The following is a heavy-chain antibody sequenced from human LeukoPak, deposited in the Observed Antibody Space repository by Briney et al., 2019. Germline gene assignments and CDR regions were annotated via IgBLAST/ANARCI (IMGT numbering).Heavy chain of an antibody. V-gene: IGHV3-48*03. Sequence: GGSLRLSCAASGFTFSDYEINWVRQAPGKGLEWVSSISGGGSTIKYADSVKGRLTISGDNAKNSVYLQMNSLRVEDTAVYHCARAFDVWGQGTMVTISS. CDR2: ISGGGSTI. CDR1: GFTFSDYE. CDR3: ARAFDV. J-gene: IGHJ3*01.